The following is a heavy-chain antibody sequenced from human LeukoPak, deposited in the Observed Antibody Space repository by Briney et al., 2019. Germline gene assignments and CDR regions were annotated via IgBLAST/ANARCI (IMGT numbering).Heavy chain of an antibody. CDR2: ISYDGSNK. D-gene: IGHD5-18*01. Sequence: GGSLRLSCAASGFTFSSYGMHWVRQAPGKGLEWVAVISYDGSNKYYADSVKGRFTISRDNSKNTLYLQMNSLRAEDTAVYYCVKDLDTAMVNNWFDPWGQGTLVTVSS. J-gene: IGHJ5*02. V-gene: IGHV3-30*18. CDR3: VKDLDTAMVNNWFDP. CDR1: GFTFSSYG.